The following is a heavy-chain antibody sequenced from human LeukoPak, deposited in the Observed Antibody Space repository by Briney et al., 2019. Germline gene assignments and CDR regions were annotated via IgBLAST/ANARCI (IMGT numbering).Heavy chain of an antibody. V-gene: IGHV3-23*01. CDR3: TKGLGVVIDFLLFDS. CDR2: FSSSGDIT. Sequence: GGSLRLSCAASGFTFSTYDISWVRQAPGQGLEWVSTFSSSGDITYYADSVKGRFTISRDNSKNTVDLQMNSLRAEDTALYYRTKGLGVVIDFLLFDSWGQGTLVTVSS. J-gene: IGHJ4*02. CDR1: GFTFSTYD. D-gene: IGHD3-3*01.